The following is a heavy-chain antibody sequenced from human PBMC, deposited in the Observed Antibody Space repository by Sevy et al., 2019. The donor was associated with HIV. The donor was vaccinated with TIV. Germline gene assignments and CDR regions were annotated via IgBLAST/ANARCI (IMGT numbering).Heavy chain of an antibody. Sequence: GGSLRLSCAASGLRFSNYNMNWVRQAPGQGLEWVACISNSSSYIYYVDSVKGRFTISRDNAKNSLYLQMNSLRVEDTAVYYCASEKEQLVLWPYYGMDVWGQGTTVTVSS. J-gene: IGHJ6*02. CDR2: ISNSSSYI. V-gene: IGHV3-21*01. D-gene: IGHD6-13*01. CDR1: GLRFSNYN. CDR3: ASEKEQLVLWPYYGMDV.